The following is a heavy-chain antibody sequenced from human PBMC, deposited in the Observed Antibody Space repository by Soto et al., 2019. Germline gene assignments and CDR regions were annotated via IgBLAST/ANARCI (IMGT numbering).Heavy chain of an antibody. D-gene: IGHD3-22*01. J-gene: IGHJ5*02. CDR3: AKVPFEEYYDSSGYYYNHWFDP. CDR1: GFIFSSYA. CDR2: ISGSGGST. V-gene: IGHV3-23*01. Sequence: GGSLRLSCTASGFIFSSYAMTWVRQAPGVGLEWVAAISGSGGSTYYADSVRGRFSISRDNSKITLYLQMNSLRVEDTAVYYCAKVPFEEYYDSSGYYYNHWFDPWGQGTQVTVSS.